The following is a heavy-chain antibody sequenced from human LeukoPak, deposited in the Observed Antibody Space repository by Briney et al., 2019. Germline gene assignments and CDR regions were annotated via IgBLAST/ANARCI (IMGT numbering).Heavy chain of an antibody. J-gene: IGHJ4*02. CDR2: INPKSGGT. D-gene: IGHD6-13*01. V-gene: IGHV1-2*02. Sequence: GASVKVSCKASGYTFTDYYLHWVRQAPGQGPEWMGWINPKSGGTDSAQKFQGRVTMTRDTSISTAYMELSRLRSDDTAVYYCARDQGGYYSSSWVFDYWGQGTLVTVSS. CDR3: ARDQGGYYSSSWVFDY. CDR1: GYTFTDYY.